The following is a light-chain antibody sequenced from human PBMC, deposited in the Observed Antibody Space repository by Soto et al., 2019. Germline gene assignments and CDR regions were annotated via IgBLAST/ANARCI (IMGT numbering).Light chain of an antibody. CDR1: RSVATN. CDR2: GAS. V-gene: IGKV3-15*01. CDR3: QQYNSWPWT. Sequence: EMVMTQSPATLSVSPGERATLSCRASRSVATNLAWYQQTPGQAPRLLIYGASTRATALPPRFSASGSGTEFTHTISSLQSEDSAVYYCQQYNSWPWTFGQGTKVEMK. J-gene: IGKJ1*01.